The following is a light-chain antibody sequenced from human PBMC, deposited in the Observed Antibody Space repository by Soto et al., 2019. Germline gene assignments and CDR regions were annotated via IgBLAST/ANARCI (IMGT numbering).Light chain of an antibody. CDR1: SSDVGYYNY. Sequence: QPVLTQPRSVSGSPGQSVTISCTGTSSDVGYYNYVSWYQQHPGKAPKLMIYDVSKRPSGVPDRFSGSKSGNTASLTTSGLQAEDEADYYCCSYVGSYTYVFGIGTKVTVL. J-gene: IGLJ1*01. CDR2: DVS. V-gene: IGLV2-11*01. CDR3: CSYVGSYTYV.